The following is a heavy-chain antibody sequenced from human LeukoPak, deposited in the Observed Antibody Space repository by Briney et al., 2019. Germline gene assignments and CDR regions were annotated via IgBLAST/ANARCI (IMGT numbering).Heavy chain of an antibody. D-gene: IGHD3-3*01. CDR1: GGSISSYY. Sequence: PSETLSLTCTVSGGSISSYYWSWIRQPPGKGLEWIGEINHSGSTNYNPSLKSRVTISVDTSKNQFSLKLSSVTAADTAVYYCARGRYYDFWSGYAIYYFDYWGQGTLVTVSS. CDR3: ARGRYYDFWSGYAIYYFDY. V-gene: IGHV4-34*01. CDR2: INHSGST. J-gene: IGHJ4*02.